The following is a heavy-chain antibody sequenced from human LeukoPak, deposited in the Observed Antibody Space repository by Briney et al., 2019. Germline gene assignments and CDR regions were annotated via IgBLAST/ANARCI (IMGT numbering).Heavy chain of an antibody. CDR3: ARDRLNYYDSSGSENYFDY. V-gene: IGHV4-38-2*02. J-gene: IGHJ4*02. CDR1: GYSIRSGYY. D-gene: IGHD3-22*01. CDR2: IYHSGST. Sequence: SETLSLTCTVSGYSIRSGYYWGWIRQPPGKGLEWIGSIYHSGSTYYNPSLKSRVTISVDTSKNQFSLKLNSVTAADTAVYYCARDRLNYYDSSGSENYFDYWGQGTLVTVFS.